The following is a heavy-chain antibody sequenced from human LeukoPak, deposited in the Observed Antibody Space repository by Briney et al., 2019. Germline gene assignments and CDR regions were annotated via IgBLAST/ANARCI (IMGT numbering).Heavy chain of an antibody. J-gene: IGHJ6*02. CDR2: IIPILGIA. D-gene: IGHD3-10*01. Sequence: ASVKVSCKASGGTFSSYAISWVRQAPGQGLEWMGRIIPILGIANYAQKFQGRVTITADKSTGTAYMELSSLRSEDTAVYYCARGPTSLVRGAYYYYGMDVWGQGTTVTVSS. CDR1: GGTFSSYA. V-gene: IGHV1-69*04. CDR3: ARGPTSLVRGAYYYYGMDV.